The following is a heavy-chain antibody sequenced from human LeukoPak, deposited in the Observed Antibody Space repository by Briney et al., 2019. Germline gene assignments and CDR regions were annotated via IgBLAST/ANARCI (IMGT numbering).Heavy chain of an antibody. CDR2: ISGSGGST. V-gene: IGHV3-23*01. CDR1: GFTFSSYA. Sequence: GGSLRLSCAASGFTFSSYAMSWVRQAPGKGLEWVSAISGSGGSTYYADSVKGRFTISRDNSKNTLYLQMNSLRAEDTAVYYCARRQGIAAAGTGKYFDYWGQGTLVTVSS. D-gene: IGHD6-13*01. CDR3: ARRQGIAAAGTGKYFDY. J-gene: IGHJ4*02.